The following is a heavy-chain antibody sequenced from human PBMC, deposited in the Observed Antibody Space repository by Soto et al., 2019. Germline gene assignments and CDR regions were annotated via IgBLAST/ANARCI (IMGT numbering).Heavy chain of an antibody. J-gene: IGHJ6*02. Sequence: EVQLLESGGGLVQPGGSLRLSCAASGLTFSTYTMTWVRQAPGKGLEWVSGISASGGETYYADSVRGRFTISRDNSKNTLYLQLSRLRADDTAVYYCANRPRYYNMDVWGQETTVTVSS. CDR1: GLTFSTYT. CDR3: ANRPRYYNMDV. V-gene: IGHV3-23*01. CDR2: ISASGGET.